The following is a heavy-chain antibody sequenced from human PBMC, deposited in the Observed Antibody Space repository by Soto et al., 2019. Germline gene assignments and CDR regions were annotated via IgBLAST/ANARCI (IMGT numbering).Heavy chain of an antibody. J-gene: IGHJ6*01. CDR1: AFTFSNYA. Sequence: EVPLLESGGGLVQPGESLRLSCAASAFTFSNYAMSWVRQAPGKGLEWVSAISGSGISTYYADSVKGRFTISRDNSKNTVYLQMNSLRAEDTAVYYCTKDRDGSSGYYYYYYGLDVWGQGTTVTVSS. D-gene: IGHD3-22*01. CDR3: TKDRDGSSGYYYYYYGLDV. CDR2: ISGSGIST. V-gene: IGHV3-23*01.